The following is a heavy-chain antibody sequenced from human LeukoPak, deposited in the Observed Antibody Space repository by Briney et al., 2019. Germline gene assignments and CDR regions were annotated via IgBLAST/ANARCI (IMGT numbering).Heavy chain of an antibody. Sequence: GGSLRLSCVASGFTFDEYTMHWVRQAPGKGLEWVSLISWDGGSTYYADSVKGRFTISRDNSKNSLYLQMNSLRAEDTALYYCAKGPYYYYYMDVWGKGTTVTVSS. J-gene: IGHJ6*03. CDR1: GFTFDEYT. CDR3: AKGPYYYYYMDV. V-gene: IGHV3-43D*03. CDR2: ISWDGGST.